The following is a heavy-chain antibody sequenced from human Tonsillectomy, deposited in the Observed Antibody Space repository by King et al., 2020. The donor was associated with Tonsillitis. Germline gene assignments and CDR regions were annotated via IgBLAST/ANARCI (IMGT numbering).Heavy chain of an antibody. CDR3: AKDYRNRFSVYYYYGMDV. CDR1: GFTFSSYA. Sequence: VQLVESGGGLVQPGGSLRLSCAVSGFTFSSYAMNWVRQAPGKGLEWVSDISGSGVSTYYADSVKGRFTISRDNSKNTLYLQMNSLRAEDTAVYYCAKDYRNRFSVYYYYGMDVWGEGTTVTVSS. V-gene: IGHV3-23*04. CDR2: ISGSGVST. J-gene: IGHJ6*04. D-gene: IGHD4-11*01.